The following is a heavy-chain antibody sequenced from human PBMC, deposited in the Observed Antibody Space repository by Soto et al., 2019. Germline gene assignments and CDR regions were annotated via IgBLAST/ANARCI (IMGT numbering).Heavy chain of an antibody. CDR2: IYNGGTYS. D-gene: IGHD3-10*01. Sequence: GSLRLSCAASGFIFKMYWMHWVRQSPGKGLVWISRIYNGGTYSDYADSVRGRFTISRDNVNDTLYLQMNNLRAEDSGLYYCTRGPRPISTGTGAYWGQGTQVTVSS. CDR3: TRGPRPISTGTGAY. CDR1: GFIFKMYW. J-gene: IGHJ4*02. V-gene: IGHV3-74*01.